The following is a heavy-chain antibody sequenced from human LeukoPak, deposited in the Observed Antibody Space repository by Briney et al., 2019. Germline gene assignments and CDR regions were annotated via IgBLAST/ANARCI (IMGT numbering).Heavy chain of an antibody. V-gene: IGHV4-61*01. CDR2: TYYSGST. CDR1: GGSVSSGSYY. Sequence: PSETLSLTCTVSGGSVSSGSYYWSWIRQPPGRGLEWIGYTYYSGSTNYNPSLKSRVTISIDMSKNQFSLKMSSVTAADTAVYYCAGDLHGTYDYLDYWGQGTLVTVSS. CDR3: AGDLHGTYDYLDY. D-gene: IGHD3-22*01. J-gene: IGHJ4*02.